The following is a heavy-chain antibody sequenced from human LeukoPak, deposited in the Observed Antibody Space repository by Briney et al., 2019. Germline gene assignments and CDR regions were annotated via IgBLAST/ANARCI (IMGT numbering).Heavy chain of an antibody. Sequence: GGSLRLSCAASGFTFRTYAMSWVRQAPGKGLEWVSSISNSGGSTYYADSVRGRFTISRDNSKNTLYLQMNSLRAEDTAVYYCAKDNSAIPDAFDIWGQGTMVTVSS. V-gene: IGHV3-23*01. CDR3: AKDNSAIPDAFDI. CDR2: ISNSGGST. CDR1: GFTFRTYA. J-gene: IGHJ3*02.